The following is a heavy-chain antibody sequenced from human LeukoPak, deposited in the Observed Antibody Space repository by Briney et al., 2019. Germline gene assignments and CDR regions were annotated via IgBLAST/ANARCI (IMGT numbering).Heavy chain of an antibody. J-gene: IGHJ6*03. D-gene: IGHD6-6*01. CDR2: IYYSGST. CDR3: ASRSSSGYYYYMDV. CDR1: GGSISSSSYY. Sequence: SETLSLTCTVSGGSISSSSYYWGWIRQPPGKGLEWIGSIYYSGSTYYNPSLKSRVTISVDTSKNQFSLKLSSVTAADTAVYYCASRSSSGYYYYMDVWGKGTTVTVSS. V-gene: IGHV4-39*07.